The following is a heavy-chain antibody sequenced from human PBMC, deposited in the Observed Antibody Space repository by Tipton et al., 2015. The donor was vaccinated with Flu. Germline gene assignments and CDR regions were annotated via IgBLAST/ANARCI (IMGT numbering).Heavy chain of an antibody. J-gene: IGHJ3*02. CDR1: GFTFDDYA. V-gene: IGHV3-9*01. Sequence: SLRLSCAASGFTFDDYAMHWVRQAPGKGLEWVSGISWNSDNIGYADSVKGRFTISRDNAKNSLYLQMNSLSAEDTAMYYCAKGSVLVVYAKGAFDIWGQGTMVTVSS. D-gene: IGHD2-8*02. CDR2: ISWNSDNI. CDR3: AKGSVLVVYAKGAFDI.